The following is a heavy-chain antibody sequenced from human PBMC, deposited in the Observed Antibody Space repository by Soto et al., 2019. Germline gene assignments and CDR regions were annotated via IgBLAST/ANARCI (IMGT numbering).Heavy chain of an antibody. CDR1: GFAFSSYG. CDR3: AEDRGFRGGIMDY. V-gene: IGHV3-30*18. Sequence: QVQLVESGGGVDQPGRSLRLSCAASGFAFSSYGMHWVRQAPGKGLEWVAVISYDGNNKYNSDSVKGRFTVSRDNSKNTLYLQMNSLRAEDTAIYYGAEDRGFRGGIMDYWGQGTLVTVSS. J-gene: IGHJ4*02. CDR2: ISYDGNNK. D-gene: IGHD3-10*01.